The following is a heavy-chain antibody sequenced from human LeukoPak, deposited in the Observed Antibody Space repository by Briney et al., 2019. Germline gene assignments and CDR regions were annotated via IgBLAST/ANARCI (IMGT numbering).Heavy chain of an antibody. CDR3: AKYGNSGWVIDN. V-gene: IGHV4-59*08. Sequence: PSETLSLTCTVSGGSIGSDYWTWIRQPPGTGLEYIGYIYYTGGTNYNPSLKSRVTISVDTSKNQFSLKLSSVTAADTAVYFCAKYGNSGWVIDNWGQGTLVTVSS. CDR2: IYYTGGT. J-gene: IGHJ4*02. CDR1: GGSIGSDY. D-gene: IGHD6-19*01.